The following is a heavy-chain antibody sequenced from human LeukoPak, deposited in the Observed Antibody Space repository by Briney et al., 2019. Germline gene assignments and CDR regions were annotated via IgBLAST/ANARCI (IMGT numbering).Heavy chain of an antibody. CDR2: ISSSGSTI. J-gene: IGHJ5*02. CDR3: ARAVGSVWFGELSLRFDP. D-gene: IGHD3-10*01. Sequence: GGSLRLSCAASGFTFSDYYMSWIRQAPGKGLEWVSYISSSGSTIYYADSVKGRFIISRDNAKNLLYLQMNSLRAKDTAVYYCARAVGSVWFGELSLRFDPWGQGTLVTVSS. V-gene: IGHV3-11*01. CDR1: GFTFSDYY.